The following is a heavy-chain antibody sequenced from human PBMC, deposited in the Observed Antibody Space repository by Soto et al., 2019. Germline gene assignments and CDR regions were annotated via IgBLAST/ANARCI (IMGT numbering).Heavy chain of an antibody. CDR2: IHHSGPT. CDR1: GDSISSSEW. J-gene: IGHJ4*02. D-gene: IGHD1-20*01. V-gene: IGHV4-4*02. CDR3: ARGGITAVRNYYFDH. Sequence: QVQLQESGPGLVKPSGTLSLNCKVSGDSISSSEWWSWVRQPPGQGLEWIAEIHHSGPTNYNPFLQSRVTITVAKSKNQISLRLSTVTAAATAVYYCARGGITAVRNYYFDHWGQGTLVTVSS.